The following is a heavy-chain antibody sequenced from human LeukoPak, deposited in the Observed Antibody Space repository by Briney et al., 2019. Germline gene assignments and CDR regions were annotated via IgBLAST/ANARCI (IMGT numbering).Heavy chain of an antibody. D-gene: IGHD5-18*01. Sequence: GGSLRLSCAASGFTVSSNYMSWVRQAPGKGLERVSVIYSGGSTYYADSVKGRFTISRDNSKNTLYLQMNSLRAEDTAVYYCASSGYSYGYFTWGQGTLVTVSS. V-gene: IGHV3-66*02. CDR3: ASSGYSYGYFT. CDR2: IYSGGST. CDR1: GFTVSSNY. J-gene: IGHJ5*02.